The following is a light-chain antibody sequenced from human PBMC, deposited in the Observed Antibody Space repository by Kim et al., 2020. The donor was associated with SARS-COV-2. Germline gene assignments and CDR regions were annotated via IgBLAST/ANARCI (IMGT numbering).Light chain of an antibody. CDR1: QNVGNNF. V-gene: IGKV3-20*01. CDR3: QQYVTFPLT. Sequence: CPGERATLSCRASQNVGNNFLAWYQQRPGQSPRLLIYDASSRATGISDRFSGSGSGTDFTLTISRLEPEDFAVYYCQQYVTFPLTFGGGTKVDIK. J-gene: IGKJ4*01. CDR2: DAS.